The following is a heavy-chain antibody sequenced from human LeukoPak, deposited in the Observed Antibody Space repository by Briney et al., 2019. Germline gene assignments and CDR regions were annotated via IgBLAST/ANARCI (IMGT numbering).Heavy chain of an antibody. J-gene: IGHJ4*02. Sequence: GGSLRLSCAASGFTFSRYAMTWVRHAPGKGLEWVSTVNNFGDTTHYADSVKGRFTISRDNSGSTLYLQMNSLRADDTAEYFCASQLPPRFFWGQGALVTVSS. CDR1: GFTFSRYA. D-gene: IGHD5-24*01. CDR3: ASQLPPRFF. CDR2: VNNFGDTT. V-gene: IGHV3-23*01.